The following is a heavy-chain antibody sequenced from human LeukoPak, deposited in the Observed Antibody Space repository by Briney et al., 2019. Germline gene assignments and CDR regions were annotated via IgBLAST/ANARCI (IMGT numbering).Heavy chain of an antibody. D-gene: IGHD4-11*01. V-gene: IGHV3-23*01. CDR3: AKVTKLGLDYPEDFDY. Sequence: GGSLRLSCAASGFTFSSHTMNRVRQAPGKGLEWVSAISGSGRTTHYADSVKGRFTISRDNSKNTVYMQMNSLRADDTAAYYCAKVTKLGLDYPEDFDYRGQGTLVTVSS. CDR1: GFTFSSHT. CDR2: ISGSGRTT. J-gene: IGHJ4*02.